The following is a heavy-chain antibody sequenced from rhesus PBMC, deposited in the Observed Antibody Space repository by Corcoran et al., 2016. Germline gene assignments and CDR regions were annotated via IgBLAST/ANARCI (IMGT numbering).Heavy chain of an antibody. CDR3: ATGGITGTTFDY. D-gene: IGHD1-7*02. CDR1: GYTFTDYY. J-gene: IGHJ4*01. V-gene: IGHV1-111*02. CDR2: GYAEDVEA. Sequence: EVQLVQSGAEVKKPGASVKISCKASGYTFTDYYLHWVRQAPGKGLEGRGRGYAEDVEAIHAKHGPDRCTITADTSTDTAYMGLSSLRSEDTAVYYCATGGITGTTFDYWGQGVLVTVSS.